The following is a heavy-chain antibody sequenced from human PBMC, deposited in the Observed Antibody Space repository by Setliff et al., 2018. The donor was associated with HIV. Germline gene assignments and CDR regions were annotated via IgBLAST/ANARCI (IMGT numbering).Heavy chain of an antibody. CDR2: IYHSGNT. D-gene: IGHD2-21*02. CDR1: GDSISSDFY. CDR3: ARGQGCGGGCHYASEM. Sequence: NPSETLSLTCTVSGDSISSDFYWCWIRQPPGKGLEWIGSIYHSGNTYYMPSLQSRVTISVDMSKNQFSLNLNSVTAADTAVYYCARGQGCGGGCHYASEMWGQGTMVTVSS. V-gene: IGHV4-38-2*02. J-gene: IGHJ3*02.